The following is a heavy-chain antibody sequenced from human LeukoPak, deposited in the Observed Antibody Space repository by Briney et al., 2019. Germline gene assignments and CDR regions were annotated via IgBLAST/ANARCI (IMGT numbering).Heavy chain of an antibody. V-gene: IGHV3-23*01. CDR1: GFTFDDYA. Sequence: GGSLRLSCAASGFTFDDYAMHWVRQAPRKSLEWVSAISGSGGSTYYADSVKALFTISRDNSKHTLYLQMTSLRAEDTDVYYCAKRADYSSSWSTRPPYYFAYWGQGTLVTVSS. CDR2: ISGSGGST. D-gene: IGHD6-13*01. CDR3: AKRADYSSSWSTRPPYYFAY. J-gene: IGHJ4*02.